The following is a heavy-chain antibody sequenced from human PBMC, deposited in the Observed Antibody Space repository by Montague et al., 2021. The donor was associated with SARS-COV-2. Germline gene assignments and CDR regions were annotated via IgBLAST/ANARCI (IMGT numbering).Heavy chain of an antibody. CDR2: INHSGST. Sequence: SETLSLTCAVYGGSFSGYYWSWIRQPPGKGLEWMGEINHSGSTNYNPSLKSRGTISVETSKNQFTLKLSSVTAADTAVDYCARIRCITIFGVVITTYYYGMDVWGQGTTVTVSS. CDR3: ARIRCITIFGVVITTYYYGMDV. CDR1: GGSFSGYY. V-gene: IGHV4-34*01. J-gene: IGHJ6*02. D-gene: IGHD3-3*01.